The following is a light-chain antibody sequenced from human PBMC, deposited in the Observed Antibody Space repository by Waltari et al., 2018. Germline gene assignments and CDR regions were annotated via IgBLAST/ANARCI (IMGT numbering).Light chain of an antibody. J-gene: IGLJ1*01. CDR1: SSYVGGYNY. V-gene: IGLV2-14*03. CDR3: SSYTSSSAYV. CDR2: DVS. Sequence: QSALTQPASVSGSPGQSITLSCTGTSSYVGGYNYVSWYQQHPGKAPKLMSYDVSNRPSGVSNRFSGSKSGNTASLTISGLQAEDEADYYCSSYTSSSAYVFGTGTKVTVL.